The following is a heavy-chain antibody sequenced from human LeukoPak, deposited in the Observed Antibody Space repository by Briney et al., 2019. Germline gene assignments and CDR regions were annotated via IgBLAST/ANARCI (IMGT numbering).Heavy chain of an antibody. Sequence: GASVKVSCKASGYTFTSYGISWVRQAPGQGLEWKGWISAYNGNTNYAQKLQGRVTMTTDTSTSTAYMELRSLRSDDTAVYYCAREPLPYYYDSSGSTIDYWGQGTLVTVSS. CDR1: GYTFTSYG. CDR2: ISAYNGNT. J-gene: IGHJ4*02. CDR3: AREPLPYYYDSSGSTIDY. D-gene: IGHD3-22*01. V-gene: IGHV1-18*01.